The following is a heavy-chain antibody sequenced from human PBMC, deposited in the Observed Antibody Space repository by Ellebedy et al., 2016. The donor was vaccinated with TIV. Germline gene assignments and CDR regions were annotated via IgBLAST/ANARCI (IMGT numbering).Heavy chain of an antibody. Sequence: SETLSLTCTVSGGSISSYYWSWIRQPAGKGLEWIGRIYTSGSTNYNPSLKSRVTMSVDTSKNQFSLKLSSVTAADTAVYYCARDRPLGEQGYYYGMDVWGQGTTVTVSS. CDR2: IYTSGST. CDR1: GGSISSYY. J-gene: IGHJ6*02. D-gene: IGHD3-16*01. CDR3: ARDRPLGEQGYYYGMDV. V-gene: IGHV4-4*07.